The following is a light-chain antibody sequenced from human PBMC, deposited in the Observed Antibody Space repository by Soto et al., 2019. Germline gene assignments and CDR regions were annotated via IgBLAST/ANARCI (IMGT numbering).Light chain of an antibody. V-gene: IGKV3-15*01. J-gene: IGKJ2*01. CDR1: QSVSSN. Sequence: EIVMTQSPATLSVSPGERAALSCRASQSVSSNFAWYQQKPGQAPRLLIYGASTRATGIPARFSGSGSGTEFTLTISGLQSEDFAVYYCQHYNNWPYTFGQGTKLEIK. CDR3: QHYNNWPYT. CDR2: GAS.